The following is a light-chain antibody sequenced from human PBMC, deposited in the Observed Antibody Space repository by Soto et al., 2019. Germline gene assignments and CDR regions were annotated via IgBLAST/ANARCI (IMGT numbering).Light chain of an antibody. Sequence: DIVLTHSPSSLSASVGDRVSITCRASQGIDSYLAWYQQKPGRAPRLLIYDASTLQDGVPSRFSGSGSGTDFTFIISGLQAEDFATYYCLQHYSYPFTFGQGTRLEIK. CDR3: LQHYSYPFT. J-gene: IGKJ5*01. V-gene: IGKV1-9*01. CDR1: QGIDSY. CDR2: DAS.